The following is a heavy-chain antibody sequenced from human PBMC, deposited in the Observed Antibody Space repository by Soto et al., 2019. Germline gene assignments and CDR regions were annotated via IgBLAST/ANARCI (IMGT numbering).Heavy chain of an antibody. Sequence: SQTLPRTCAISGDSVSSNSAVWNWVRQTPSRGLEWLGRTYYKSKWFNNYAVSVKSRITINPDTSQNQFSLHLDSVTPEDTAVYFCARGSWDDVSGHYYMDVWGKGTTVTVSS. CDR3: ARGSWDDVSGHYYMDV. CDR2: TYYKSKWFN. D-gene: IGHD5-12*01. J-gene: IGHJ6*03. V-gene: IGHV6-1*01. CDR1: GDSVSSNSAV.